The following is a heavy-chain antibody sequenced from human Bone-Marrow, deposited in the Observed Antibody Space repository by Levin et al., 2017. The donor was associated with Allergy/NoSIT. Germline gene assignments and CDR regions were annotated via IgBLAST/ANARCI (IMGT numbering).Heavy chain of an antibody. D-gene: IGHD2-8*01. V-gene: IGHV1-8*01. CDR3: VRSRFCTLGVCDPFDY. CDR2: LNPNSGNS. Sequence: GGSLRLSCKASGSTFTSYDINWVRQAPGQGPEWMAWLNPNSGNSNSAPDFRGRVSLTRDTSINTAYMELSSLRSEDTAVYYCVRSRFCTLGVCDPFDYWGQGTLVTVSS. CDR1: GSTFTSYD. J-gene: IGHJ4*02.